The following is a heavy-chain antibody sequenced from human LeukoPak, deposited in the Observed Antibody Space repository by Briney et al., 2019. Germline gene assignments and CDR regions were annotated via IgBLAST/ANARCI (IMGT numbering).Heavy chain of an antibody. V-gene: IGHV5-51*01. D-gene: IGHD2-2*01. CDR1: GYSFTSYW. CDR3: ASSLVVPAAMRGDAFDI. Sequence: GESLKISCKGSGYSFTSYWIGWVRQMPGKGLEWMGIIYPGDSDTRYSPSFQGQVTISADKSISTAYLQWSSLKASDTAMYYCASSLVVPAAMRGDAFDIWGQGTMANVSS. CDR2: IYPGDSDT. J-gene: IGHJ3*02.